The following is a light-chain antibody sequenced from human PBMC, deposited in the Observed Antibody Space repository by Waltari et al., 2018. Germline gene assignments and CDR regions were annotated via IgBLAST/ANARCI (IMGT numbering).Light chain of an antibody. J-gene: IGLJ2*01. V-gene: IGLV2-14*01. CDR1: SSDVGGYNY. Sequence: QSALTQPASVSGSPGQSITISCTGTSSDVGGYNYVSGYQQHPGKAPKLMIYEFSNRPSGVSNRFSGSKSGNTASLTISGLQAEDEADYYCSSYTSSSTLVVFGGGTKLTVL. CDR3: SSYTSSSTLVV. CDR2: EFS.